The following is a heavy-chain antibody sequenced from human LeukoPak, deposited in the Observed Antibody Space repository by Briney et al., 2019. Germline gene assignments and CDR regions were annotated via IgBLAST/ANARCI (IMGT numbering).Heavy chain of an antibody. V-gene: IGHV1-18*04. CDR3: ARDRSSGWYGPFGY. CDR2: ISAYNGNT. Sequence: ASVKVSCKASGYTFTSYGISWVRQAPGQGLEWMGWISAYNGNTNYAQKLQGRVTITTDTSTSTAYMELRSLRSDDTAVYYCARDRSSGWYGPFGYWGQGTLVTVSS. CDR1: GYTFTSYG. D-gene: IGHD6-19*01. J-gene: IGHJ4*02.